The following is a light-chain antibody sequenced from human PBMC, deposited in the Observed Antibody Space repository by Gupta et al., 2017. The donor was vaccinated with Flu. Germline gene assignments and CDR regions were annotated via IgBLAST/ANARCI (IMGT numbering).Light chain of an antibody. CDR3: QQDGTSPRT. CDR2: GAT. V-gene: IGKV3-20*01. Sequence: GILSLSPGERGTLSCRASQSVGSSYLAWYQQKPGQAPRLLIYGATGRAAGIPDRFSDSGSGTDFTLTISRLEPEDFAMYYCQQDGTSPRTFGQGTKVEIK. CDR1: QSVGSSY. J-gene: IGKJ1*01.